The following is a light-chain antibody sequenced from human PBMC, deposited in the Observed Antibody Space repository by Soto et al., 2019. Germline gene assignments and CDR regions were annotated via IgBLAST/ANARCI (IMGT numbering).Light chain of an antibody. Sequence: EKVMTQSPATLSVSPGDRATLSCRSSQSVSTHLAWYQQKPGQAPRLLIYGASTRATGIPARFSGSGSGTEFTLTISSLESEDFAVYYGQQYDNWPPWTFGQGTKVEIK. J-gene: IGKJ1*01. CDR1: QSVSTH. CDR3: QQYDNWPPWT. CDR2: GAS. V-gene: IGKV3-15*01.